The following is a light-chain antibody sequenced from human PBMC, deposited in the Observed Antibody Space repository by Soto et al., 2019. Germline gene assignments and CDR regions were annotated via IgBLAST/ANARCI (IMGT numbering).Light chain of an antibody. CDR2: YDD. CDR1: SSNIGNNA. CDR3: AAWDDSLNGRV. J-gene: IGLJ3*02. V-gene: IGLV1-36*01. Sequence: QSVLTQPPSVSEAPRQRVTISCCGSSSNIGNNAVNWYQQLPGKAPKLLIYYDDLLPSGVSDRFSGSKSGTSASLAISGLQSEDEADYYCAAWDDSLNGRVFGGGTKLTVL.